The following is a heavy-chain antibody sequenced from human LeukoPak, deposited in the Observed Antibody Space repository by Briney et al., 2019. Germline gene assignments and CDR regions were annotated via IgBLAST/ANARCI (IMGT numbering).Heavy chain of an antibody. Sequence: ASVKVSCKASGGTFSSYAISWVRQAPGQGLEWMGGIIPIFGTANYAQKFQGRVTITADESTSTAYMELSSLRSEDTAVYYCARDNKYCSSTSCYGNWFDPWGQGTLVTVSS. CDR1: GGTFSSYA. CDR2: IIPIFGTA. V-gene: IGHV1-69*13. D-gene: IGHD2-2*01. J-gene: IGHJ5*02. CDR3: ARDNKYCSSTSCYGNWFDP.